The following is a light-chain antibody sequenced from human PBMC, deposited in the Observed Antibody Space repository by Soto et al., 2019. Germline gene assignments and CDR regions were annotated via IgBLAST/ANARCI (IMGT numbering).Light chain of an antibody. Sequence: EIVMTQSPATLSVSPGERAALSCRASESVRSNLAWYQQTPGQAPRLLMHGASTRAAGIAARFSGSGSGTEFTLTISSLQSEDFGVYYCHQYNKWPRTFGQGTTVEIK. CDR2: GAS. J-gene: IGKJ1*01. CDR3: HQYNKWPRT. V-gene: IGKV3-15*01. CDR1: ESVRSN.